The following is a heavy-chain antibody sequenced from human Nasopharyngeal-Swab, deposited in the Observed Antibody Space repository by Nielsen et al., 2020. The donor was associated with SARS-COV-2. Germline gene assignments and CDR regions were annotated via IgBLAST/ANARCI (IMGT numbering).Heavy chain of an antibody. CDR3: ARAGRVGDAYTGLDV. Sequence: SETLSLTSSVSGGSFNGFYWNWIRQPPGKGLEWIGETNHNERTNYNPSLKSRVTMSVDTSTNQVSLKLNSLTATDTAVYYCARAGRVGDAYTGLDVWGQGTTVTVSS. D-gene: IGHD5-24*01. CDR2: TNHNERT. V-gene: IGHV4-34*01. CDR1: GGSFNGFY. J-gene: IGHJ6*02.